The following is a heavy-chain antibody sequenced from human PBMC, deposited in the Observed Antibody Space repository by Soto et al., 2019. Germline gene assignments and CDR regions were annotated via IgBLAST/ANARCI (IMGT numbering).Heavy chain of an antibody. CDR2: INHSGST. CDR3: ARDAPNYDILTDHYYGMDV. Sequence: SETLSLTCAGYGASFSGYYWRWIRQPPGKGLEWIGEINHSGSTNYNPSLKSRVTISVDTSKNQFSLKLSSVTAADTAVYYCARDAPNYDILTDHYYGMDVWGQGTTVT. D-gene: IGHD3-9*01. J-gene: IGHJ6*02. V-gene: IGHV4-34*01. CDR1: GASFSGYY.